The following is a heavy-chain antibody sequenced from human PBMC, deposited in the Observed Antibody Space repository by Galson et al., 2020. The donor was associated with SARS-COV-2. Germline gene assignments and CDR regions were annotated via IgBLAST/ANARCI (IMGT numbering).Heavy chain of an antibody. V-gene: IGHV4-30-4*01. CDR1: GGSISSGDYY. D-gene: IGHD4-17*01. J-gene: IGHJ4*02. CDR3: AREETTVTMAFDY. Sequence: SETLSLTCTVSGGSISSGDYYWSWIRQPPGKGLEWLGYIYYSGSTNYNPSLKSRVTISADTSKNQFSLRLSSVTAADTAVYYCAREETTVTMAFDYWGQGTLVTGSS. CDR2: IYYSGST.